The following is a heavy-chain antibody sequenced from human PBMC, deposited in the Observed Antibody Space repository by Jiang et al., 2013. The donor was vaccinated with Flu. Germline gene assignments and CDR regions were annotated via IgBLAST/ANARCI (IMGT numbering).Heavy chain of an antibody. V-gene: IGHV6-1*01. D-gene: IGHD6-13*01. Sequence: GTWNWIRQSPSRGLEWLGRTYYRSKWFNDYAVSVKSRITINPDTSRNQFSLQLNSVTPEDTAVYYCARVPAIGIAAAGYFDYWGQGTLVTVSS. J-gene: IGHJ4*02. CDR1: GT. CDR3: ARVPAIGIAAAGYFDY. CDR2: TYYRSKWFN.